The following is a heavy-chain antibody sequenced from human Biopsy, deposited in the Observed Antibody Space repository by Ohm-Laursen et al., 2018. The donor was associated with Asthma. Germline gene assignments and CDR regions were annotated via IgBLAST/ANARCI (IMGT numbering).Heavy chain of an antibody. V-gene: IGHV3-53*01. CDR1: GFAVSRAY. CDR2: IYSGGTS. Sequence: SLRLSCSASGFAVSRAYMFWVRQAPGKGLEWVSVIYSGGTSHTADSVRGQFTISRDYSKNTLYLQMHSLRAEDTAVYYCARGDSSNWSHYYFDYWGQGALVTVSS. D-gene: IGHD3-22*01. CDR3: ARGDSSNWSHYYFDY. J-gene: IGHJ4*02.